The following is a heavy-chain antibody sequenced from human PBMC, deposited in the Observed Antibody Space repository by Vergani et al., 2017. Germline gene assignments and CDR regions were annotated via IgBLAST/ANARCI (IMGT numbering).Heavy chain of an antibody. V-gene: IGHV3-21*01. CDR3: ARDFLSPIVVVPAAIRFDP. D-gene: IGHD2-2*01. CDR1: GFTFSSYS. CDR2: ISSSSSYI. Sequence: EVQLVESGGGLVKPGGSLRLSCAASGFTFSSYSMNWVRQAPGKGLEWVSSISSSSSYIYYADSVKGRFTISRDNAKNSLYLQMNSLRAEDTAVYYCARDFLSPIVVVPAAIRFDPGGQGTLVTVSS. J-gene: IGHJ5*02.